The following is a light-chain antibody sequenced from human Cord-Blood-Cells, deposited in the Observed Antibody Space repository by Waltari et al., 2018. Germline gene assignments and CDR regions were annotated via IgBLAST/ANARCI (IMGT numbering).Light chain of an antibody. CDR1: QSVLYNSNNKNY. CDR2: WAS. CDR3: QQYYSTPLT. Sequence: DIVMTQSPDSLAVSLGERATIHCKSSQSVLYNSNNKNYLAWYQQKPGPPPKLLIYWASTRESGVPDRFSGSGSGTDFTLTISSLQAEDVAVYYCQQYYSTPLTFGGGTKVEIK. J-gene: IGKJ4*01. V-gene: IGKV4-1*01.